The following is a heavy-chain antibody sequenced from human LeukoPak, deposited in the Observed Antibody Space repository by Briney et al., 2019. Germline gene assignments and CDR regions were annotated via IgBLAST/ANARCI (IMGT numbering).Heavy chain of an antibody. J-gene: IGHJ6*02. CDR2: IYYSGNT. D-gene: IGHD6-6*01. CDR1: GVSISSYY. V-gene: IGHV4-59*01. CDR3: AREPGSSSSSPGGMDV. Sequence: ETLSLTCTVSGVSISSYYWSWIRQPPGKGLEVIGYIYYSGNTNYNPSLKRPVTISVDKSKHQFSLKLSSVTAADTAVYYCAREPGSSSSSPGGMDVWGQGTTVTVSS.